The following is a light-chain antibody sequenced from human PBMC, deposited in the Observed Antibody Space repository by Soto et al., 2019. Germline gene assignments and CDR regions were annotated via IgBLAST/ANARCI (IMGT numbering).Light chain of an antibody. J-gene: IGKJ3*01. CDR2: AAS. CDR3: QQSYSTPAALT. CDR1: QSISSY. Sequence: DIQMTQSPSSLSASVGDRVTITCRASQSISSYLNWYQQKPGKAPKLLNYAASSLQSGVPSRFSGSGSRTDFTLTISSLQPEDFATYYCQQSYSTPAALTFGPGTKVDIK. V-gene: IGKV1-39*01.